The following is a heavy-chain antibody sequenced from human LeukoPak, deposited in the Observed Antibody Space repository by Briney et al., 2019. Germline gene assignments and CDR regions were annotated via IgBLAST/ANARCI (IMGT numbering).Heavy chain of an antibody. Sequence: SETLSLTCTVSGGSISSYYWSWIRQPPGKGLEWIGYIYYSGSTNYNPSLKSRVTISVDTSKNQFSLKLSSVTAADTAVHYCARDGGRGVDYWGQGTLVTVSS. V-gene: IGHV4-59*01. CDR3: ARDGGRGVDY. D-gene: IGHD3-10*01. CDR1: GGSISSYY. J-gene: IGHJ4*02. CDR2: IYYSGST.